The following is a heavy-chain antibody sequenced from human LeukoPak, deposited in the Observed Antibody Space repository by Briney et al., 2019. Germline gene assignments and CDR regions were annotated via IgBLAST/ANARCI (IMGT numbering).Heavy chain of an antibody. CDR3: AHPTYYDRSGHYSDDY. D-gene: IGHD3-22*01. J-gene: IGHJ4*02. CDR2: ISGSGGST. V-gene: IGHV3-23*01. CDR1: GFTFSSDA. Sequence: GGSLRLSCAASGFTFSSDAMSWVRQAPGKGLEWVSSISGSGGSTYYAASVTGRSTISRDNSKHTLYLQMNSLRAADTAVYYCAHPTYYDRSGHYSDDYWGQGTLVTVSS.